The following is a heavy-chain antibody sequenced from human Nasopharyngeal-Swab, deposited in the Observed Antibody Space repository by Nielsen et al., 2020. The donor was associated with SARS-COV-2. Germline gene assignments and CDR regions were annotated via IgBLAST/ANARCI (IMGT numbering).Heavy chain of an antibody. D-gene: IGHD2-21*02. CDR1: NGSFIGYY. Sequence: GSLRLSCGVHNGSFIGYYWTWIRQPPGKGLEWFGEINHAGTTNYTPSLKSRVTMSVDTSKNQFSLKVNSVTAADTAVYYCARRHRSCGGGACPIDYWGQGALVTVSS. J-gene: IGHJ4*02. V-gene: IGHV4-34*01. CDR2: INHAGTT. CDR3: ARRHRSCGGGACPIDY.